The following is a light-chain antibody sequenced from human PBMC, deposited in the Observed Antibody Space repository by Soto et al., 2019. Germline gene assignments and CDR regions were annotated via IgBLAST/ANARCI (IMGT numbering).Light chain of an antibody. CDR3: QQYGSSPTWT. CDR2: GAS. CDR1: QSVSSNY. Sequence: ESVLTQSPGTLSLSPGERATLSCRASQSVSSNYLAWYQQKPGQAPRLLIYGASTRASGIPDRFSGSGSGTDFTLTISRLEPEDSAVYYSQQYGSSPTWTLGQGTKVDIK. V-gene: IGKV3-20*01. J-gene: IGKJ1*01.